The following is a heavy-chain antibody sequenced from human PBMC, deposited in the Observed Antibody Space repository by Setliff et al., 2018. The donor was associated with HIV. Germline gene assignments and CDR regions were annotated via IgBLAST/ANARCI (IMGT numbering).Heavy chain of an antibody. CDR1: GDSVSTRNSF. D-gene: IGHD2-15*01. J-gene: IGHJ5*02. V-gene: IGHV4-39*01. CDR3: VKHVDSDFSGDPDWFDP. CDR2: FSYNGGR. Sequence: SETLSLTCTVSGDSVSTRNSFWGWIRQPPGKGLEWIGSFSYNGGRRYTPSLKSRVTISADMSKNQFPLNLNSVTAADTAVYYCVKHVDSDFSGDPDWFDPWGQGIPVTVSP.